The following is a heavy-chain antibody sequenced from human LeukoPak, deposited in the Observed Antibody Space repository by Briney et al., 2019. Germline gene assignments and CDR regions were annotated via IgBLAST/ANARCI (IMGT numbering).Heavy chain of an antibody. D-gene: IGHD7-27*01. J-gene: IGHJ6*02. CDR1: GSTVGSHY. Sequence: AGGSLRLSCAASGSTVGSHYMNWVRQAPGKGLDWVSVIYSGGNTNYADSVKGRLTISRHSSENTVYLHLNSLRVEDTAVYYCARSITGDNYYGMDVWGQGTTVTVSS. V-gene: IGHV3-53*04. CDR3: ARSITGDNYYGMDV. CDR2: IYSGGNT.